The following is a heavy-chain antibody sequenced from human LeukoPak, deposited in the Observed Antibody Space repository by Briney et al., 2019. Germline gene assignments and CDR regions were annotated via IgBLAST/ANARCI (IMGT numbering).Heavy chain of an antibody. V-gene: IGHV4-34*01. D-gene: IGHD3-22*01. CDR3: ARGRRVFYYGSSGYCFVY. J-gene: IGHJ4*02. CDR2: INHSGST. Sequence: PSETLSLTCAVYGGSFSGYYWSWIRQPPGKGLEWIGEINHSGSTNYNPSLKSRVTISVDTSKNQFSLKLSSVTAADTAVYYCARGRRVFYYGSSGYCFVYWGQGTLVTVSS. CDR1: GGSFSGYY.